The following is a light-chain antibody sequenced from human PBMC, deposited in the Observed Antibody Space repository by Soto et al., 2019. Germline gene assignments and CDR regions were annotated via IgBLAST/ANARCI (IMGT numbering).Light chain of an antibody. CDR2: GVS. V-gene: IGKV3-20*01. Sequence: PGEGATLSCRASQSVSSSYIAWYQQRPGQTPSLLIYGVSTRATGIPDRFSGSGSGTHFTLTISRLEPGDFAVYYCQHFGGTTFTFGQGTRLEIK. J-gene: IGKJ5*01. CDR1: QSVSSSY. CDR3: QHFGGTTFT.